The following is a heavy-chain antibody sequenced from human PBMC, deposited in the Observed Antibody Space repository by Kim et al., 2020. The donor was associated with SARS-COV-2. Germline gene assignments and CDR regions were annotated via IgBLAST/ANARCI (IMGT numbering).Heavy chain of an antibody. J-gene: IGHJ4*02. V-gene: IGHV3-48*02. Sequence: GGSLRLSCAASGFTFSSYNMNWVRQAPGKGLEWVSYISSSSRTIYNADSVKGRFTISRDNAKNSLYLQMNSLRDEDTAVYYCARGEQQWLGPYFDYWGQGTLVTVSS. CDR1: GFTFSSYN. CDR2: ISSSSRTI. D-gene: IGHD6-19*01. CDR3: ARGEQQWLGPYFDY.